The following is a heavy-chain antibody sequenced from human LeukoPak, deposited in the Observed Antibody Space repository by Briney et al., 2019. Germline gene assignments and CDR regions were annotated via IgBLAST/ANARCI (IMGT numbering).Heavy chain of an antibody. CDR3: AKDWNYYDSSGYYGPFDY. CDR1: GFTFDDYA. Sequence: GGSLRLSCAASGFTFDDYAMHWVRQAPGKGLEWVSGNSWNSGSIGYADSVKGRFTISRDNAKNSLYLQMNSLRAEDTALYYCAKDWNYYDSSGYYGPFDYWGQGTLVTVSS. J-gene: IGHJ4*02. CDR2: NSWNSGSI. V-gene: IGHV3-9*01. D-gene: IGHD3-22*01.